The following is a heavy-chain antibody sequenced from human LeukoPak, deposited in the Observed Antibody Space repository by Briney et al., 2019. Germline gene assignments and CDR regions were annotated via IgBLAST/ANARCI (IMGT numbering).Heavy chain of an antibody. CDR1: GGSISSSGYY. D-gene: IGHD3-3*01. J-gene: IGHJ3*02. CDR3: ASVHSHFGVVGAFDI. V-gene: IGHV4-30-4*08. CDR2: IYYSGST. Sequence: PSETLSLTCTVSGGSISSSGYYWGWIRQPPGKGLEWIGYIYYSGSTYYNPSLESRVTISVDTSKNQFSLKLSSVTAADTAVYYCASVHSHFGVVGAFDIWGQGTMVTVSS.